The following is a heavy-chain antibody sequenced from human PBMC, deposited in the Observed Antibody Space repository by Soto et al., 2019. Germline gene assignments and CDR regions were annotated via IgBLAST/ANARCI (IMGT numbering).Heavy chain of an antibody. CDR3: ARGVLGDGHNYGCLNY. CDR2: INHSGST. CDR1: GGSFSGYF. Sequence: SETLSLTCAVYGGSFSGYFWNWVRQPPGKGLEWIGEINHSGSTNYSPSLKSRVTLLVDTFKHQFSLKMSSVTAADTALYFCARGVLGDGHNYGCLNYWSQGTLVTVSS. V-gene: IGHV4-34*01. J-gene: IGHJ4*01. D-gene: IGHD5-12*01.